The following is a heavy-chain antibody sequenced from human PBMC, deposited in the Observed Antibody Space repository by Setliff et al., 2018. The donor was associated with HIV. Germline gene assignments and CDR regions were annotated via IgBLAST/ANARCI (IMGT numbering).Heavy chain of an antibody. CDR1: DDSFSNYD. D-gene: IGHD3-10*01. CDR3: ARHARGSHDSWFAQAYSFNY. Sequence: SETLSLTCVVSDDSFSNYDWTWIRQSPGKALEWIGYISSSGTTTYNPSLRSRVTISIETSNTRFSLWLRSATAADTATYFCARHARGSHDSWFAQAYSFNYWGQGVLVTVSS. V-gene: IGHV4-4*09. CDR2: ISSSGTT. J-gene: IGHJ4*02.